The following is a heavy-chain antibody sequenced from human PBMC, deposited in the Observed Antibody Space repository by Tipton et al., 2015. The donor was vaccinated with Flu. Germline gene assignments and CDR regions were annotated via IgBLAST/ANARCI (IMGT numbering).Heavy chain of an antibody. CDR2: IYYSGST. Sequence: TLSLTCTVSGGSISSYYWSWIRQPPGKGLEWIGYIYYSGSTNYNPSLKSRVTISVDTSKNQFSLKLSSVTAADTAVYYCARGLIGYGDWFDDWGQGTLVTVSS. J-gene: IGHJ4*02. D-gene: IGHD4-17*01. CDR3: ARGLIGYGDWFDD. V-gene: IGHV4-59*01. CDR1: GGSISSYY.